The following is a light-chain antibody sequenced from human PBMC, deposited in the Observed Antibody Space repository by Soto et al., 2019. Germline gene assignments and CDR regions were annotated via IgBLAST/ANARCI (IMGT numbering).Light chain of an antibody. J-gene: IGKJ4*01. CDR1: QSVFGY. V-gene: IGKV3-11*01. CDR2: DAY. Sequence: EVVLTQPPATLSLSPGERATLSCRASQSVFGYLAWYQHKPGQAPRLLIYDAYKRATGIPARFSGSGSETDFTLIISSLEPEDFAVYYCQQHSDSPPLTFGGGTKVEIK. CDR3: QQHSDSPPLT.